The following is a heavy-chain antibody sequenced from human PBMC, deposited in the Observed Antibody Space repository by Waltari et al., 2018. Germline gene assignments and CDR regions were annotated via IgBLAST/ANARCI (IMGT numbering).Heavy chain of an antibody. CDR2: IYYSGST. CDR1: GGSISSYY. Sequence: QVQLQESGPGLVKPSETLSLTCTVSGGSISSYYWSWIRQPPGKGLEWIGYIYYSGSTNYNPSLKSRVTRSVDTSKNQFSLKLSSVTAADTAVYYCARGEGSGWSFHHMDVWGKGTTVTVSS. V-gene: IGHV4-59*01. D-gene: IGHD6-19*01. CDR3: ARGEGSGWSFHHMDV. J-gene: IGHJ6*03.